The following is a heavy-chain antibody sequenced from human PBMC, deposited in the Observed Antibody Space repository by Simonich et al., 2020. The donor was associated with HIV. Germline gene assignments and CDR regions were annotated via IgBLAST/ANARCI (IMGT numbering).Heavy chain of an antibody. D-gene: IGHD3-10*01. CDR1: GGSFSGYY. Sequence: QVHLQQWGAGLLKPSETLSLTCAVYGGSFSGYYWTCIRLPPGKGLEWIGEINHSGSTDYNPSLKSRVTISVDTSKNQFSLNLSSVTAADTAVYYCARRGGFHFDYWGQGTLVTVSS. V-gene: IGHV4-34*01. CDR3: ARRGGFHFDY. J-gene: IGHJ4*02. CDR2: INHSGST.